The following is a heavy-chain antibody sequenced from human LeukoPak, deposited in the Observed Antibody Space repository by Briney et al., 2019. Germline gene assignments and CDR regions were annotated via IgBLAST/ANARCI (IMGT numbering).Heavy chain of an antibody. CDR3: ARRQQLVNWFDP. CDR2: IYYSGST. V-gene: IGHV4-39*01. CDR1: GGSISSSSYY. D-gene: IGHD6-13*01. Sequence: SETLSLTCTVSGGSISSSSYYWGWIRQPPGKGLEWIGSIYYSGSTYYNPSLKSRVTISVDTSKNQFSLKLSSVTAADTAVYYCARRQQLVNWFDPWGQGTLVTVSS. J-gene: IGHJ5*02.